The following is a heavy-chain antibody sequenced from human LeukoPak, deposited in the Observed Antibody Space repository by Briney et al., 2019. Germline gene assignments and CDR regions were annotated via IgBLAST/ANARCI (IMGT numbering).Heavy chain of an antibody. J-gene: IGHJ4*02. Sequence: GASVKVSCKASGYSFTDNYILWVRQAPGQGLEWMGWINPKSGGTKFSQNFQGRVNMTRDTTIGTAYMELSSLKSDDTAVYYCARVLAVETTFDYWGQGTLVSVSS. CDR1: GYSFTDNY. CDR3: ARVLAVETTFDY. V-gene: IGHV1-2*02. D-gene: IGHD4-4*01. CDR2: INPKSGGT.